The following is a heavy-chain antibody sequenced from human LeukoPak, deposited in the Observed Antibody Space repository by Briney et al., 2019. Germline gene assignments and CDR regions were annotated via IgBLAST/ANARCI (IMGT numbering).Heavy chain of an antibody. D-gene: IGHD3-22*01. CDR1: GFTFDDYA. J-gene: IGHJ4*02. CDR2: ISWNSGSI. Sequence: GGSLRLSCAASGFTFDDYAMHWVRQAPGKGLEWVSGISWNSGSIGYADSVKGRFTISRDNAKNSLYLQMNSLRAEDTALYYCAKDIGYDSSGYGPFDYWGQGTLVTVSS. V-gene: IGHV3-9*01. CDR3: AKDIGYDSSGYGPFDY.